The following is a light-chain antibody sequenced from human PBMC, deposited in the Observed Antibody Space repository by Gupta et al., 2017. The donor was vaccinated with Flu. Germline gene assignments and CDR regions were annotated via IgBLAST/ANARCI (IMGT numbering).Light chain of an antibody. CDR1: AFTNQY. CDR2: KDR. CDR3: QTADNSGTYMV. Sequence: SRELTQPPSVSASPGQTARFNCGGDAFTNQYGYWYQQRSRQAPSLFIYKDRERPSGTPERFSGSSSVTTVTVTISGVQAEDEADYYCQTADNSGTYMVFGGGTKLTVL. J-gene: IGLJ2*01. V-gene: IGLV3-25*01.